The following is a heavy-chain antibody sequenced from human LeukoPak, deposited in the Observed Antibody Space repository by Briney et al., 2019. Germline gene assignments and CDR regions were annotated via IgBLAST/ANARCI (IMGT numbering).Heavy chain of an antibody. D-gene: IGHD5-12*01. CDR3: ARGEGYSGYDYQDY. V-gene: IGHV1-46*01. J-gene: IGHJ4*02. CDR2: INPSGGTA. CDR1: GYTFTSYS. Sequence: ASVKVSCKASGYTFTSYSLNWVRQAPGQGLEWMGIINPSGGTANYAQKFQGRITMTRDTSTSTVYMELSSLRSEDTAVYYCARGEGYSGYDYQDYWGQGTLVTVSS.